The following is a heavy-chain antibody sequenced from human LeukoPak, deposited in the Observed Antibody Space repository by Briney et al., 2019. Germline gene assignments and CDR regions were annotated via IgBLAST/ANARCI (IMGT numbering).Heavy chain of an antibody. CDR2: IKQDGSEK. J-gene: IGHJ4*02. D-gene: IGHD3-10*01. CDR1: GFTFSSYW. V-gene: IGHV3-7*01. Sequence: PGGSLRLSCAASGFTFSSYWMSWVRQAPGKGLEWVANIKQDGSEKYYVDSVKGRFTISRDNAKNSLYLQMNSMRAEDTAVYYCASQWFGEPTVFDYWGQGTLVTVSS. CDR3: ASQWFGEPTVFDY.